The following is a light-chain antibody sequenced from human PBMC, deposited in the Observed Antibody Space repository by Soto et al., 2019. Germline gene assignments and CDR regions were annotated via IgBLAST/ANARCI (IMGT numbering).Light chain of an antibody. V-gene: IGLV7-43*01. Sequence: QTVVTQEPSLTVSPGGTVTLTCASSTGAVTSGNYPSWFQQKPGQTPRTLIYTTDDKHSWTPARFSGSLLGGKAALTLSGVQPEDEAAYYCLLYYCGAHLVFGGGTKLTVL. CDR1: TGAVTSGNY. CDR2: TTD. J-gene: IGLJ3*02. CDR3: LLYYCGAHLV.